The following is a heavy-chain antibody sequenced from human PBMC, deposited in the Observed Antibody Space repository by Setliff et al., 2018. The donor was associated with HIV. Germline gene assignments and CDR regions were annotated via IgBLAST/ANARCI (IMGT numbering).Heavy chain of an antibody. Sequence: ASVKVSCKASGYTFTSYGISWVRQAPGQGLEWMGWISAYNGDTHFEQNLQGRVTMTTDTSTSTAYMELRSLRSDDTAMFYCARDPGYCSGGRCYGAYFQHWGKGTLVTVS. D-gene: IGHD2-15*01. CDR2: ISAYNGDT. J-gene: IGHJ1*01. CDR1: GYTFTSYG. CDR3: ARDPGYCSGGRCYGAYFQH. V-gene: IGHV1-18*01.